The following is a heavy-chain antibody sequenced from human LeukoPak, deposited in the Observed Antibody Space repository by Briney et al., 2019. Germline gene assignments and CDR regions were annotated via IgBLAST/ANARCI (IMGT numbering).Heavy chain of an antibody. Sequence: SQTLSLTCTVSGGSISSGGYYWSWIRQHPGKGLEWIGYIYYSGSTYYNPSLKSRVTISVDTSKNQFSLKLSSLTAADTAVYYCAKSPASITMIRRTLLLHYSGQGTLVTVSS. V-gene: IGHV4-31*03. CDR3: AKSPASITMIRRTLLLHY. CDR1: GGSISSGGYY. D-gene: IGHD3-22*01. J-gene: IGHJ4*02. CDR2: IYYSGST.